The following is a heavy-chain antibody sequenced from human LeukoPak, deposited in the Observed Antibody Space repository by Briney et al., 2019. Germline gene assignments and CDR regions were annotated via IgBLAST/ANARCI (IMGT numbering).Heavy chain of an antibody. CDR3: ARDLSQYSSSWGDY. V-gene: IGHV1-2*02. CDR1: GYTFTGYY. D-gene: IGHD6-13*01. J-gene: IGHJ4*02. CDR2: INPNSGGT. Sequence: ASVKVSCKASGYTFTGYYMHWVRQAPGQGLEWMGWINPNSGGTNYAQKFQGRVTMTRDTSISTAYMELSRLRSDDTAVYYCARDLSQYSSSWGDYWGQGTLVTVSS.